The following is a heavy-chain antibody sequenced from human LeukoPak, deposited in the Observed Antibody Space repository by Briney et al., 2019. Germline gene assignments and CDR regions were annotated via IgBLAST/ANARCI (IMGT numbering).Heavy chain of an antibody. D-gene: IGHD3-10*01. V-gene: IGHV3-21*01. CDR3: ARAGGPYGSGSYSFY. J-gene: IGHJ4*02. CDR2: ISSSSSYI. Sequence: GGSLRLSCAASGFTFSSYSMNWVRQAPGKGLEWVSSISSSSSYIYYADSVKGRFTISRDNAKNSLYLQMNSLRAEDTAVYYCARAGGPYGSGSYSFYWGQGALVTVSS. CDR1: GFTFSSYS.